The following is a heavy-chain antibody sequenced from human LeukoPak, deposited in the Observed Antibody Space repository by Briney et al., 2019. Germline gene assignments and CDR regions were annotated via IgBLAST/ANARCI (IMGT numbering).Heavy chain of an antibody. CDR3: AKDIASGSYLDY. J-gene: IGHJ4*02. Sequence: GGSLRLSCAASGFTSDDYAMHWVRQAPGKGLEWVSLISGDGGSTYYADSVKGRFTISRDNSKNSLYLQMNGLRTEDTALYYCAKDIASGSYLDYWGQGTLVTVSS. CDR2: ISGDGGST. CDR1: GFTSDDYA. D-gene: IGHD1-26*01. V-gene: IGHV3-43*02.